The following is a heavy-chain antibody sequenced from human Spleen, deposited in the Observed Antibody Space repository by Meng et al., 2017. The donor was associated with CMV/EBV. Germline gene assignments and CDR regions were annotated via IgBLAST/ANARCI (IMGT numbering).Heavy chain of an antibody. CDR3: ARSGGTATGII. J-gene: IGHJ4*02. D-gene: IGHD6-25*01. V-gene: IGHV6-1*01. Sequence: SQTLSLTCAISGDSVSSNSVAWNWIRQSPSRGLEWLARTYYRSKWYNDYAVSVKGRITINPDTSKNQFSLQLKFVTPEDTAVYYCARSGGTATGIIWGQGTLVTVS. CDR2: TYYRSKWYN. CDR1: GDSVSSNSVA.